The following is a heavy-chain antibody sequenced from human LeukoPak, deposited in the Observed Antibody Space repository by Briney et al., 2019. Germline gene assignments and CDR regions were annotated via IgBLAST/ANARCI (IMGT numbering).Heavy chain of an antibody. V-gene: IGHV3-49*04. CDR3: TRGWVENYVWGSPYYFDY. CDR1: GFTFGDYA. J-gene: IGHJ4*02. Sequence: TGGSLRLSCTASGFTFGDYAMSWVRQAPGKGLEWVGFIRSKAYGGTTEYAASVKGRFTISRDDSKSIAYLQMNSLKTEDTAVYYCTRGWVENYVWGSPYYFDYWGQGTLVTVSS. CDR2: IRSKAYGGTT. D-gene: IGHD3-16*01.